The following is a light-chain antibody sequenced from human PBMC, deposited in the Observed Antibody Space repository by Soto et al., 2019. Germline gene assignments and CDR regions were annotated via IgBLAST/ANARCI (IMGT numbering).Light chain of an antibody. CDR1: QDISNY. J-gene: IGKJ4*01. CDR3: QQYDNLPLT. CDR2: DAC. V-gene: IGKV1-33*01. Sequence: DIQMTQSPSSLSASVGDRVTITCQARQDISNYLNWYQQKPGKAPKLLIYDACNLETGVPSRFSGSGSGTDFTFTIISLQPEDIATYYCQQYDNLPLTFGGGTKVEIK.